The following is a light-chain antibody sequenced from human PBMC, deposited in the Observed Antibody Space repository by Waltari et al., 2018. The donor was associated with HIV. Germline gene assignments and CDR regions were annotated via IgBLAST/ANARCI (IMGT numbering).Light chain of an antibody. CDR1: STDVGSYNL. CDR3: CSYAGTTNFVVI. V-gene: IGLV2-23*02. J-gene: IGLJ2*01. Sequence: QSALTQPASVSGSPGQSITISCTGTSTDVGSYNLVSWYQQHPGKAPKLLSYEVVNRPSGVSNRFSGSQSGNTASLTISGLQADDEADYYCCSYAGTTNFVVIFGGGTKLTVL. CDR2: EVV.